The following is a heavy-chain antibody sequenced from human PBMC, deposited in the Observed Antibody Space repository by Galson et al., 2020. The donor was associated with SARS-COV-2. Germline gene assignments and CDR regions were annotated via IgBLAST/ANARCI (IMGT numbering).Heavy chain of an antibody. CDR2: THFSGST. J-gene: IGHJ4*02. V-gene: IGHV4-4*07. Sequence: SETLSLTCTVSGGSISSYHWSWIRQPAGKGLEWIGRTHFSGSTNYNPSLKSRVTMSVDTSKNQFSLKLTSVTAADTAVYFCAREDQGDSYGGLACWGQGTLVTVSS. D-gene: IGHD5-18*01. CDR3: AREDQGDSYGGLAC. CDR1: GGSISSYH.